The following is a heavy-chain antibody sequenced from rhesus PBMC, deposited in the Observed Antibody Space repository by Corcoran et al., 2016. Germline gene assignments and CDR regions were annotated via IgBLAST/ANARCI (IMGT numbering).Heavy chain of an antibody. CDR3: TSDRGSSYVFDY. CDR1: GFTFSDHY. D-gene: IGHD6-43*01. CDR2: IRSKAYGRKA. J-gene: IGHJ4*01. V-gene: IGHV3-184*01. Sequence: EVQLVESGGGLVQPGGSLRLSCAASGFTFSDHYMYWVRQAPGKGLEWVGFIRSKAYGRKAEDAASWKGRFIISRDESKSIAYLQMNSLKTEDTAVYYCTSDRGSSYVFDYWGQGVLVTVSS.